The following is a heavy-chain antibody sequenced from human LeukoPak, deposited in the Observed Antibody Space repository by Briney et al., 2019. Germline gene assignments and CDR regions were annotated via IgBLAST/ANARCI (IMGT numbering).Heavy chain of an antibody. V-gene: IGHV1-24*01. D-gene: IGHD3-9*01. Sequence: ASVKVSCKVSGYTLTELSMHWVRQAPGKGLEWMGGFDPEDGETIYAQKFQGRVTMTEDTSTDTAYMELSSLRSEDTAVYYCATVTYYDILAVLIPAFDPWGQGTLVTVSS. CDR1: GYTLTELS. J-gene: IGHJ5*02. CDR3: ATVTYYDILAVLIPAFDP. CDR2: FDPEDGET.